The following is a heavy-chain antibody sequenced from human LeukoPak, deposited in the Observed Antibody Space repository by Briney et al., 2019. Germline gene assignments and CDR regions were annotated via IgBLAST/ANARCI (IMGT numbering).Heavy chain of an antibody. CDR2: ISYDGSNK. CDR3: AKVSGDHPYFDY. D-gene: IGHD4-17*01. CDR1: GFTFSSYG. V-gene: IGHV3-30*18. Sequence: GGSLRLSCAASGFTFSSYGMHWVRQAPGKGLEGVAVISYDGSNKYYADSVKGRFTISRDNSKNTLYLQMNSLRAEDTAVYYCAKVSGDHPYFDYWGQGTLVTVSS. J-gene: IGHJ4*02.